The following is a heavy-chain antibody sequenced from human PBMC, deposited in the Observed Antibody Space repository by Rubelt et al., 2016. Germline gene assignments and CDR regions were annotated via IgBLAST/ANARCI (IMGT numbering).Heavy chain of an antibody. D-gene: IGHD3-22*01. V-gene: IGHV4-34*01. CDR2: INPSGNS. J-gene: IGHJ4*02. CDR1: GGSFSGYY. CDR3: ARGSDRCKAGVD. Sequence: QVQLQQWGAGLLKPSETLSLTCAVYGGSFSGYYWSWIRQPPGKGLEWIGEINPSGNSNYNSYLKSRVTISGDTAKSQFPLKLTSVTAADTAVYYCARGSDRCKAGVDWGQGTLVTVSS.